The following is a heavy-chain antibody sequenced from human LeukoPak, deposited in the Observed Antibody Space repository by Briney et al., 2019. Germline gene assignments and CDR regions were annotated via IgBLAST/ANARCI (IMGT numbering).Heavy chain of an antibody. J-gene: IGHJ6*02. D-gene: IGHD3-16*01. CDR2: INPNSGGT. CDR1: GYTFTGYY. V-gene: IGHV1-2*02. Sequence: GASVKVSCKASGYTFTGYYMHWVRQAPGQGLEWMGWINPNSGGTNYAQKFQGRVTMTRDTSISTAYMELSSLRSEDTAVYYCARGHQKTYTHYYYYGMDVWGQGTTVTVSS. CDR3: ARGHQKTYTHYYYYGMDV.